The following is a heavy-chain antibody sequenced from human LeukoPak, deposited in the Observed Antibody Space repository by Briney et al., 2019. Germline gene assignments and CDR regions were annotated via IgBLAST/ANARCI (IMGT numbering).Heavy chain of an antibody. D-gene: IGHD4-17*01. Sequence: ASVKVSCKASGGTFSSYAISWVRQAPGQGLEWMGWISVYNGNTNYAQKFQGRVTMITDTSTSTAYMELRSLRSDDTAVYYCARAPYGDLDYWGQGTLVTVSS. CDR2: ISVYNGNT. V-gene: IGHV1-18*01. J-gene: IGHJ4*02. CDR3: ARAPYGDLDY. CDR1: GGTFSSYA.